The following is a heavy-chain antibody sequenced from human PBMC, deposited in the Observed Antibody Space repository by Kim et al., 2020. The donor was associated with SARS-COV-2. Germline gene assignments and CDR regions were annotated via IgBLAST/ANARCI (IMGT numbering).Heavy chain of an antibody. V-gene: IGHV4-59*08. CDR3: ARQGYNYGKGYFDY. J-gene: IGHJ4*02. Sequence: NPPLKSRVTISVDTSKNQFSLKLSSVTAADTAVYYCARQGYNYGKGYFDYWGQGTLVTVSS. D-gene: IGHD5-18*01.